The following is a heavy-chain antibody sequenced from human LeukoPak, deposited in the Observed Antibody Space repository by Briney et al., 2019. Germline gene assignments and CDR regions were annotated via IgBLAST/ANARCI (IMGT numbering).Heavy chain of an antibody. J-gene: IGHJ4*02. CDR1: GFTFSSYG. D-gene: IGHD3-22*01. Sequence: PGGSLRLSCAASGFTFSSYGMHWVRQAPGKGLEWVAVIWYDGSNKYYADSVKGRFTISRDNSKNTLYLQMNSLRAEDTAVYCCAKDLVPNYYDSSPPDVGGQGTLVTVSS. CDR3: AKDLVPNYYDSSPPDV. V-gene: IGHV3-30*02. CDR2: IWYDGSNK.